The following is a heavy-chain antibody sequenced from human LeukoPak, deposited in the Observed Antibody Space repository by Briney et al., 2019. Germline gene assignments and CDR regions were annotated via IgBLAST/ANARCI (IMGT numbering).Heavy chain of an antibody. CDR2: IRPDGSNE. J-gene: IGHJ3*02. D-gene: IGHD3-10*01. CDR3: VKDWGVLPDYTADGFDI. Sequence: GGSLRLSCTASGFTFGDYAMSWFRQAPGKGLEWVAFIRPDGSNEYYAASVRGRFAISRDNSQNTLHLQMNSLRLEDTAVYYCVKDWGVLPDYTADGFDIWGPGTMVTVSS. CDR1: GFTFGDYA. V-gene: IGHV3-30*02.